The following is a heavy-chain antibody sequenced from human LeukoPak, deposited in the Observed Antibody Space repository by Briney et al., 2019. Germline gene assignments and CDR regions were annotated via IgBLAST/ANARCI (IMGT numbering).Heavy chain of an antibody. D-gene: IGHD5-24*01. CDR1: GFTFSSYA. V-gene: IGHV3-30*01. CDR3: ARDEDGYNSY. CDR2: ISYDGSNK. Sequence: PGWSLRLSCAASGFTFSSYAMHWVRQAPGKGLEWVAVISYDGSNKYYADSVKGRFTISRDNSKNTLYLQMNSLRAEDTAVYYCARDEDGYNSYWGQGTLVTVSS. J-gene: IGHJ4*02.